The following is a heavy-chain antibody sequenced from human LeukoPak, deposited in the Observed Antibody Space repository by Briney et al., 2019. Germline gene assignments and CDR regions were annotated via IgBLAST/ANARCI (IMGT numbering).Heavy chain of an antibody. CDR3: ARRERRVRYYYDSSGYPSPFDY. CDR1: GGSFSGYY. J-gene: IGHJ4*02. D-gene: IGHD3-22*01. Sequence: PSETLSLTCAVYGGSFSGYYWSWIRQPPGKGLEWIGEINHSGSTNYNPSLKSRVTISVDTSKNQFSLKLSSVTAADTAVYYCARRERRVRYYYDSSGYPSPFDYWGQGTLVTVSS. V-gene: IGHV4-34*01. CDR2: INHSGST.